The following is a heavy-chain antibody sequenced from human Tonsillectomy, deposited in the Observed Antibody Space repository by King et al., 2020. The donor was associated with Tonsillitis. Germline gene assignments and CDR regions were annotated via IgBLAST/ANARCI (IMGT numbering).Heavy chain of an antibody. J-gene: IGHJ6*02. CDR2: INPNSGGT. D-gene: IGHD5-12*01. V-gene: IGHV1-2*02. Sequence: QLVQSGAEVKKPGASVKVSCKASGYTFTGYYMHWGRQAPGQGLEGMGWINPNSGGTKDAQHFRGRVTMTRDTSNSTAYLELGRLRFDDTAVYYCARGGEMATMRYYDGLDGWGQGTTVTVSS. CDR1: GYTFTGYY. CDR3: ARGGEMATMRYYDGLDG.